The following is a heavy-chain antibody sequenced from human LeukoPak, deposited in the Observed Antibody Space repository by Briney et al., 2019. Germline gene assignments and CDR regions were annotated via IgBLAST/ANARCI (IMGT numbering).Heavy chain of an antibody. CDR2: ISAYNGNT. CDR1: GYTFTSYG. CDR3: ARDSWDIVVVPAAILFDP. V-gene: IGHV1-18*01. J-gene: IGHJ5*02. D-gene: IGHD2-2*01. Sequence: GASVKVSYKASGYTFTSYGISWVRQAPGQGLEWMGWISAYNGNTNYAQKLQGRVTMTTDTSTSTAYMELRSLRSDDTAVYYCARDSWDIVVVPAAILFDPWGQGTLVTVSS.